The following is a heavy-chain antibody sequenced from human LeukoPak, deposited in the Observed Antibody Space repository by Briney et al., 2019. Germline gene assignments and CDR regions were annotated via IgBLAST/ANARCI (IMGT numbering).Heavy chain of an antibody. CDR2: IYYSGST. D-gene: IGHD5-18*01. J-gene: IGHJ4*02. V-gene: IGHV4-59*08. Sequence: SETLSLTCNVSGDSINSYYWSWIRQPPGKGLEWIGYIYYSGSTKYNPSIKSRVTISVDTSKNQFSLKLSSVTAADTAVYYCARSLRGYRFATDYWGQGTLVTVSS. CDR3: ARSLRGYRFATDY. CDR1: GDSINSYY.